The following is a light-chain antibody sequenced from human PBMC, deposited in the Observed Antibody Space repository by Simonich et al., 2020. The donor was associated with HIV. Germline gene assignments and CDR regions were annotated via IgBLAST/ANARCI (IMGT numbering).Light chain of an antibody. Sequence: DIQMTQSPSSLSASVVNRVTITCRASQSISSYLNWYQQKPGKAPKLLIYAASSLQSGVPSRFSGSGSGTDFTLTISSLQREDFASYYCQQSYSTPFTFGGGTKVEIK. J-gene: IGKJ4*01. CDR1: QSISSY. CDR2: AAS. CDR3: QQSYSTPFT. V-gene: IGKV1-39*01.